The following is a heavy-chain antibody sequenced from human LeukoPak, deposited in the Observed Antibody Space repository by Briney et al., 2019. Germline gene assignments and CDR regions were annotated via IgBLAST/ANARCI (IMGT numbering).Heavy chain of an antibody. J-gene: IGHJ5*02. CDR3: TRGRQYQLTRGGWFDP. CDR1: GGSFSGYY. CDR2: INHSGST. Sequence: KPSETLSLTCAVYGGSFSGYYWSWIRQPPGKGLEWIGEINHSGSTNYNPSLKSRVTISVDTSKNQFSLKLSSVTAADTAVYYCTRGRQYQLTRGGWFDPWGQGTLVTVSS. D-gene: IGHD2-2*01. V-gene: IGHV4-34*01.